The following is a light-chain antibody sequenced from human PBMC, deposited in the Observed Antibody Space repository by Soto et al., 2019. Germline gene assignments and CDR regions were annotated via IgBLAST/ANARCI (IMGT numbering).Light chain of an antibody. CDR3: QQHDTSPWT. V-gene: IGKV3-20*01. CDR1: QSISTSY. J-gene: IGKJ1*01. CDR2: GAS. Sequence: EIVLTQSPGTLSLSPGERATLSCRASQSISTSYLAIAWYQQKPGQPPRLLIYGASIRATGIPDRFSGSGSATDFTLTISRLEPEDFAVYYWQQHDTSPWTFGQVTRVEIK.